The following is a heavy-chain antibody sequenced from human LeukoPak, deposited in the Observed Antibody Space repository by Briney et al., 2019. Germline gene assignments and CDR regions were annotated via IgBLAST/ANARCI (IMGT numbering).Heavy chain of an antibody. CDR2: RNPNSGNT. CDR1: VYTFTSYY. V-gene: IGHV1-8*01. CDR3: ARGCRLRGNSYYYMDV. Sequence: AAEKVSYKPSVYTFTSYYIHWVLQATGQGLEGMGWRNPNSGNTRYAQKFQGRVTMNRNTSITTAYIELSSLRSEDTAVYYCARGCRLRGNSYYYMDVWGKGTTASVSS. J-gene: IGHJ6*03. D-gene: IGHD4-17*01.